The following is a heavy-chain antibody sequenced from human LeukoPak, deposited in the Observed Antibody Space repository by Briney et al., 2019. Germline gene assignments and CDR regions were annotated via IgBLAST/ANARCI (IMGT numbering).Heavy chain of an antibody. V-gene: IGHV4-31*03. CDR1: GGSITSGGYY. CDR2: IDYSGSI. D-gene: IGHD3-9*01. CDR3: ARGDILTN. J-gene: IGHJ4*02. Sequence: SGTLSLTCTVSGGSITSGGYYWNWIRQLPGKGLEWIGYIDYSGSISYNPSLKSRATISVGTFENQFSLKLTSVTAADTAVYYCARGDILTNWGQGTLVTVSS.